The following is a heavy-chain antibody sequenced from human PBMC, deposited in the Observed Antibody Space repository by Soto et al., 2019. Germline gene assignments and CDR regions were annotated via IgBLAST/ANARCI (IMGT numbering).Heavy chain of an antibody. CDR2: LSGSGGRT. D-gene: IGHD2-2*01. CDR3: AKDCRETSCYYYYYYMDV. Sequence: GGSLISCAASGFTFSSSAMSWVRQSPGKGLEWVSALSGSGGRTYYADSVKGRFTISRDNSKNTLYLQMNSLRAEDTAVYYCAKDCRETSCYYYYYYMDVWGKGTTVTVSS. J-gene: IGHJ6*03. CDR1: GFTFSSSA. V-gene: IGHV3-23*01.